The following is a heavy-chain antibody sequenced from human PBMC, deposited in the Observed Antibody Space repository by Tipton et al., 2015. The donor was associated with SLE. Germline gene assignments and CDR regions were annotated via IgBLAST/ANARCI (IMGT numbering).Heavy chain of an antibody. J-gene: IGHJ4*02. CDR1: GDSISESTYS. CDR3: ARDPKY. V-gene: IGHV4-39*07. CDR2: MYFSRNT. Sequence: TLSLTCTVSGDSISESTYSWDLIRQAPGKGLEWIGSMYFSRNTYYNPFLRSRVTISADTSKNQFSLKLTSVTAADTAVYYCARDPKYWGQGTLVIVSS.